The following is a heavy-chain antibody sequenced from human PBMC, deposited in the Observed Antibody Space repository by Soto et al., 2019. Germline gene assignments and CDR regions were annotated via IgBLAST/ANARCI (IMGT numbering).Heavy chain of an antibody. CDR1: GGSVSSGSYY. CDR2: IYYSGST. CDR3: ATTTKMGYYDFWSGYAPMFDY. D-gene: IGHD3-3*01. Sequence: QVQLQESGPGLVKPSETLSLTCTVSGGSVSSGSYYWGWIRQPPGKGLEWIGYIYYSGSTNYNPSLKSRVTISVDTSKNQFSLKLSSVTAADTAVYYCATTTKMGYYDFWSGYAPMFDYWGQGTLVTVSS. V-gene: IGHV4-61*01. J-gene: IGHJ4*02.